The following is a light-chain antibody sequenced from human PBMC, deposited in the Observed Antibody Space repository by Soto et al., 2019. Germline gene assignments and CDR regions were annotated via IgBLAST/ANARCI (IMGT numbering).Light chain of an antibody. J-gene: IGLJ1*01. Sequence: QSVLTQPVSVSGSPGQSITISCTGTSSDVGGYNYVSWYQQYPGKAPKLMIYDVSNRPSGVSNRFSGSKSGNTASLTISGLQAEDEDDYFCRSYTGSSTYVFGTGTKVTVL. V-gene: IGLV2-14*03. CDR2: DVS. CDR1: SSDVGGYNY. CDR3: RSYTGSSTYV.